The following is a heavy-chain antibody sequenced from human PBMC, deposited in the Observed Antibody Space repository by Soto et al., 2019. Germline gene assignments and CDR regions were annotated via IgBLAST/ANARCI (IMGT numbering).Heavy chain of an antibody. D-gene: IGHD2-21*01. CDR1: GFTFSSYA. V-gene: IGHV3-23*01. J-gene: IGHJ6*03. CDR3: AKDEREVVIAIFSLYYYDMDV. CDR2: ISGSGGST. Sequence: EVQLLESGGGLVQPGGSLRLSCAASGFTFSSYAMSWVRQAPGKGLEWVSAISGSGGSTYYADSVKGRFTISRDNSEDTLYLQMNSLRAEDTAVYYCAKDEREVVIAIFSLYYYDMDVWGKGTTVTVSS.